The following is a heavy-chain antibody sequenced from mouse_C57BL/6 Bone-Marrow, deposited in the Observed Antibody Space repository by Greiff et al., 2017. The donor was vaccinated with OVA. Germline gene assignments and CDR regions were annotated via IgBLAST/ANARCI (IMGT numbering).Heavy chain of an antibody. CDR3: ASPYSPGLDY. V-gene: IGHV1-82*01. J-gene: IGHJ3*01. Sequence: QVQLQQSGPELVKPGASVKISCKASGYAFSSSWMNWVKQRPGKGLEWIGRIYPGDGDTNYNGKFKGKATLTADKSSSTAYMQLSSLTSEDSAVYFCASPYSPGLDYWGQGTLVTVSA. CDR2: IYPGDGDT. D-gene: IGHD2-10*01. CDR1: GYAFSSSW.